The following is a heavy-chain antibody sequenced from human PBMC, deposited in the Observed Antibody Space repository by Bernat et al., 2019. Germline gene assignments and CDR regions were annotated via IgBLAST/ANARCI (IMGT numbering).Heavy chain of an antibody. D-gene: IGHD1-7*01. CDR3: ARELHGTTDAFDN. V-gene: IGHV1-2*04. J-gene: IGHJ3*02. Sequence: QVQLVQSGAEVKKPGASVKVSCKASGYTFTGYYMHWVRQAPGQGLEWMGWINPNSSCTNYAQKFQGWDTMTRDTSNSTAYMELGRLRSDDTAVYYCARELHGTTDAFDNWGQGTMVTVSS. CDR2: INPNSSCT. CDR1: GYTFTGYY.